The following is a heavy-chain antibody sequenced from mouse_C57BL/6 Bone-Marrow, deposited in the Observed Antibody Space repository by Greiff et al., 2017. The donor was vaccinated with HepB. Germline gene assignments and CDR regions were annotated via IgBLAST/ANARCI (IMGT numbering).Heavy chain of an antibody. V-gene: IGHV1-15*01. CDR3: TRLYYGSKWFAY. CDR2: IDPETGGT. CDR1: GYTFTDYE. D-gene: IGHD1-1*01. J-gene: IGHJ3*01. Sequence: QVQLQQSGAELVRPGASVTLSCKASGYTFTDYEMHWVKQTPVHGLEWIGAIDPETGGTAYNQKFKGKAILTADKSSSTAYMELRSLTAEDSAVYYCTRLYYGSKWFAYWGQGTLVTVSA.